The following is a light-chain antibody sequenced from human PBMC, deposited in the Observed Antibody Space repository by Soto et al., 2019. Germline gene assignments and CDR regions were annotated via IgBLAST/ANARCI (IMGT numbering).Light chain of an antibody. J-gene: IGKJ5*01. CDR2: ADS. CDR3: QQRYNWPIT. Sequence: TQSPSSLSASTGDRVTITCRASQGISGYLGWYQQKPGQAPRLLIYADSNRATGIPARFSGSGSGRDFTLTISSLEPEDFSVYYCQQRYNWPITFGQGTRLEIK. CDR1: QGISGY. V-gene: IGKV3-11*02.